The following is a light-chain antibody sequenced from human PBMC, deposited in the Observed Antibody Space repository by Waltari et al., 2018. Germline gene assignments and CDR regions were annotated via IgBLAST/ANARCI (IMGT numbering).Light chain of an antibody. CDR1: SSDIGGYNY. Sequence: QSALTQPPSASGSPGQSVTISCTGTSSDIGGYNYVSWYQQHPGKVPKLMIYEVTKRPSGCPDRFSGSKSGNTASLTVSGLQAEEEADYYCCSYVGSNNDVFGGGTKLTVL. CDR2: EVT. CDR3: CSYVGSNNDV. J-gene: IGLJ3*02. V-gene: IGLV2-8*01.